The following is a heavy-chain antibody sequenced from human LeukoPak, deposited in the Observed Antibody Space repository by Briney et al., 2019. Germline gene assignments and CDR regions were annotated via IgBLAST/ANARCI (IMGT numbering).Heavy chain of an antibody. V-gene: IGHV3-53*01. CDR2: ISNGKT. Sequence: PGGSLRLSCEASGFTFPKAWMTWVRQPTGKGLEWVAAISNGKTYYADSVRGRFAISRDDSTNTVYLHMNSLRDEDTALYHCVREAGYCAPVCVKTNWFDPWGQGTLVTVSS. J-gene: IGHJ5*02. CDR1: GFTFPKAW. D-gene: IGHD2-15*01. CDR3: VREAGYCAPVCVKTNWFDP.